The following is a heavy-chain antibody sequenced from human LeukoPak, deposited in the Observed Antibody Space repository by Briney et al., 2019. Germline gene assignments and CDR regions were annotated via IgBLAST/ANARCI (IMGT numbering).Heavy chain of an antibody. CDR3: ARTYNPDY. CDR2: IRYDGNNK. D-gene: IGHD1-14*01. Sequence: GGSLRLSCTASGFTFSSTGMHWARQAPGKGLEWVSYIRYDGNNKYYEDSVKGRLTVSRDNSKNTLYLQMNSLRVEDTAVYYCARTYNPDYWGQGTLVTVSS. J-gene: IGHJ4*02. CDR1: GFTFSSTG. V-gene: IGHV3-30*02.